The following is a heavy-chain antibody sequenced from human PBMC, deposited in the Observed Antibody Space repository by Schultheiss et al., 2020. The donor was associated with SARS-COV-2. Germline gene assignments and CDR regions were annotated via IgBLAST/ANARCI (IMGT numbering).Heavy chain of an antibody. D-gene: IGHD6-6*01. CDR2: INHSGST. CDR3: ARDRSSSSYYYGMDV. CDR1: GGSFSGYY. V-gene: IGHV4-34*01. Sequence: LETLSLTCAVYGGSFSGYYWSWIRQPPGKGLEWIGEINHSGSTNYNPSLKSRVTISVDTSKNQFSLKLSSVTAADTAVYYCARDRSSSSYYYGMDVRGQGTTVTVSS. J-gene: IGHJ6*02.